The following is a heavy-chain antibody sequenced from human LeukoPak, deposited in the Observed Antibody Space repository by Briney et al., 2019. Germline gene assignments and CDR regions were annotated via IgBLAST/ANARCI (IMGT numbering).Heavy chain of an antibody. CDR1: EFTFSSYA. CDR2: ISGSAGGT. J-gene: IGHJ4*02. V-gene: IGHV3-23*01. D-gene: IGHD5-12*01. Sequence: GWSLRLSCAASEFTFSSYAMSWVRQAPGKGLEWVSAISGSAGGTYYADSVKGRFTISRDNSKNTLYLLMHSLRAEDTAVYYCAKGAGYSGHDLSSYFDYWGQGILVTVSS. CDR3: AKGAGYSGHDLSSYFDY.